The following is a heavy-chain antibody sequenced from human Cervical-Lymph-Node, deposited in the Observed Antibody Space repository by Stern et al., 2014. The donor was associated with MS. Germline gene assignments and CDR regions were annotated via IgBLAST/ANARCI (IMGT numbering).Heavy chain of an antibody. CDR1: GFTFRTYG. J-gene: IGHJ4*02. D-gene: IGHD3-10*01. CDR3: AKDRGLLWFGETDY. V-gene: IGHV3-30*18. Sequence: VQLVESGGGVVQPGRSLRLSCAGSGFTFRTYGMHWVRQAPGKGLEWVAVISSDGSNQYYADSVKGRFIISRDNSKNTLYLQMNSLSAEDTAVYYCAKDRGLLWFGETDYWGQGTLVTVSS. CDR2: ISSDGSNQ.